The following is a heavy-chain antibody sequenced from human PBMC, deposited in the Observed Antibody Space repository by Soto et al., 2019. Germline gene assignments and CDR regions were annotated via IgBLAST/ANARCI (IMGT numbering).Heavy chain of an antibody. J-gene: IGHJ4*02. D-gene: IGHD3-10*02. Sequence: EVQLVESGGGLIQPGGSLRLSCAASGFTFSGYWMHWVRQAPGKGLEWVSRITSDGSGTAYADSVKGRFSISSDNAKNTVYLQMASLRVEDTAVYYCGRNAIFVRGVPDEYWGQGTAVTVSS. CDR2: ITSDGSGT. CDR3: GRNAIFVRGVPDEY. V-gene: IGHV3-74*03. CDR1: GFTFSGYW.